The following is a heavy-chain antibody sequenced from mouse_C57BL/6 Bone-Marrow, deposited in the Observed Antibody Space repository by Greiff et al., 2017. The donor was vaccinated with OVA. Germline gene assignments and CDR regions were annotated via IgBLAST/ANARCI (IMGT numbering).Heavy chain of an antibody. CDR3: ARRVLRLRYFDV. Sequence: EVKLVESGPELVKPGASVKISCKASGYSFTGYYMNWVKQSPEKSLEWIGEINPSTGGTTYNQKFKAKATLTVDKSSSTAYMQLKSLTSEDSAVYYCARRVLRLRYFDVWGTGTTVTVSS. CDR2: INPSTGGT. D-gene: IGHD1-2*01. V-gene: IGHV1-42*01. CDR1: GYSFTGYY. J-gene: IGHJ1*03.